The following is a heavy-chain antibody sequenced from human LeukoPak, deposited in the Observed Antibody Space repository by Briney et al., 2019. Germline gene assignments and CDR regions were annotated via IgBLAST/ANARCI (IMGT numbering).Heavy chain of an antibody. Sequence: GGSLSLSCAASGFTFSSYGMHWVRQAPGKGLEWVAVISYDGSNKYYADSVKGRFTISRDNSKNTLYLQMNSLRAEDTAVYYCATTYYYDSSGYRFDYWGQGTLVTVSS. V-gene: IGHV3-30*03. J-gene: IGHJ4*02. CDR2: ISYDGSNK. CDR1: GFTFSSYG. D-gene: IGHD3-22*01. CDR3: ATTYYYDSSGYRFDY.